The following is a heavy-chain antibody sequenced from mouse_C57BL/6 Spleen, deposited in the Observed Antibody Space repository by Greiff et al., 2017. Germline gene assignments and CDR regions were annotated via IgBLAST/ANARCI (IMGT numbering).Heavy chain of an antibody. Sequence: QVQLQQPGAELVRPGSSVKLSCKASGYTFTSYWMDWVKQRPGQGLEWIGHIYPSDSETHYNQKFKDKATLTVDKSSSTGYMQLSSLTAEDSAVYYCARGKFSWFAYWGQGTLVTVSA. J-gene: IGHJ3*01. CDR1: GYTFTSYW. CDR3: ARGKFSWFAY. V-gene: IGHV1-61*01. CDR2: IYPSDSET.